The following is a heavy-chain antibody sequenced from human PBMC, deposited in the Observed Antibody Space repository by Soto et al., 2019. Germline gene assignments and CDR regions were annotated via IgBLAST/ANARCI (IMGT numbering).Heavy chain of an antibody. CDR2: ISSSGSYI. D-gene: IGHD3-3*01. V-gene: IGHV3-21*01. J-gene: IGHJ6*02. Sequence: GGSLRLSCAASGFTFRSHSINWVRQATGKGLELVSSISSSGSYIYYADSVKGRFTISRDNAKNSLYLQMNSLRAEDTAVYYCARSFAAIWSGYRPPRLGMDVWGQGTTVTVS. CDR3: ARSFAAIWSGYRPPRLGMDV. CDR1: GFTFRSHS.